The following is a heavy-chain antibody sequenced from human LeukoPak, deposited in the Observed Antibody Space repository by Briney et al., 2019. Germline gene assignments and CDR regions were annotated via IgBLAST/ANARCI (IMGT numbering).Heavy chain of an antibody. CDR1: GGSISSGGYS. D-gene: IGHD5-12*01. CDR3: ARVYGGYRVDWFDP. V-gene: IGHV4-61*08. CDR2: IYYSGST. J-gene: IGHJ5*02. Sequence: PSETLSLTCTVSGGSISSGGYSWSWIRQPPGKGLEWIGYIYYSGSTNYNPSLKSRVTISVDTSKNQFSLKLSSVTAADTAVYYCARVYGGYRVDWFDPWGQGTLVTVSS.